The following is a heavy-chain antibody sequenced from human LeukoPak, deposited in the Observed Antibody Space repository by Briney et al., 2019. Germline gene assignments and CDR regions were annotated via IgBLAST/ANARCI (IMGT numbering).Heavy chain of an antibody. J-gene: IGHJ6*03. D-gene: IGHD2-2*01. CDR2: INHSGST. CDR3: ARGGRYCSSTSCYNYYYCYYMDV. Sequence: KPSETLSLTCAVYGGSFSGYYWSWIRQPPGKGLEWIGEINHSGSTNYNPSLKSRVTISVDTSKNQFSLKLSSVTAADTAVYYCARGGRYCSSTSCYNYYYCYYMDVWGKGTTVTVSS. CDR1: GGSFSGYY. V-gene: IGHV4-34*01.